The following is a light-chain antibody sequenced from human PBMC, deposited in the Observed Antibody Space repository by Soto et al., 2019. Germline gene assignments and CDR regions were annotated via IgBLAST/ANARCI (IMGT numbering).Light chain of an antibody. V-gene: IGLV2-14*01. J-gene: IGLJ1*01. Sequence: LTQPASVSGSPGQSITISCTGTSSDVDGYNYVSWYQQHPGKAPKLMIYEVSNRPSGVSNRFSGSKSGNTASLTISGLQAEDEADYYCSSYTSSSTPYVFGTGTKVTVL. CDR2: EVS. CDR1: SSDVDGYNY. CDR3: SSYTSSSTPYV.